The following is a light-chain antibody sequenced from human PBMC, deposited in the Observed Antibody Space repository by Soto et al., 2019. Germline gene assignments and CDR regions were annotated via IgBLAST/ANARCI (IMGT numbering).Light chain of an antibody. J-gene: IGKJ1*01. CDR2: WAS. V-gene: IGKV4-1*01. CDR3: QQYYSSPWT. Sequence: DTVMTQSPDSLAVSLGERVTINCKSSRSLLYSSTNRNYLAWFQQKPGQPPKLLTYWASTRESGVPDRFTGSGSGTDFTLTISSLQAEDVAVYYGQQYYSSPWTFGQGTKVEIK. CDR1: RSLLYSSTNRNY.